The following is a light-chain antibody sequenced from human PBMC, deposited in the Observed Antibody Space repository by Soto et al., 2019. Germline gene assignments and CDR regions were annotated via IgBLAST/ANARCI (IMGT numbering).Light chain of an antibody. V-gene: IGKV3-20*01. Sequence: DIVLTQSPATLSLSPGERATLSCRASQSVSSDSLAWYQHKLGQAPRLLIYGASSRATGIPDRFSGSGSGTDFTLTISRLEPEDFAVYYCQQYGSSRRTFGQGTKVDIK. CDR3: QQYGSSRRT. CDR1: QSVSSDS. J-gene: IGKJ1*01. CDR2: GAS.